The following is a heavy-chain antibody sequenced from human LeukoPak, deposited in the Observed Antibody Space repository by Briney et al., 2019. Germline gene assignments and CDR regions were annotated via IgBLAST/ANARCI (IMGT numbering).Heavy chain of an antibody. D-gene: IGHD1-26*01. Sequence: GGSLRLSCAASAFTFSDYYMSWIRQAPGKGLEWVSYISSSSGTIYYAASVKGRFTISRDNAKNSLYLQMNSLRAEDTAVYYCARQGASGSCSRRYYGMDVWGQGTTVTVSS. V-gene: IGHV3-11*01. J-gene: IGHJ6*02. CDR1: AFTFSDYY. CDR3: ARQGASGSCSRRYYGMDV. CDR2: ISSSSGTI.